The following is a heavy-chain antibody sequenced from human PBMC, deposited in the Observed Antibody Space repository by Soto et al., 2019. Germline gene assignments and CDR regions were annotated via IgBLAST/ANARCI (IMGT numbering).Heavy chain of an antibody. Sequence: GVSLRLSCAASGFTFSSYGMHWVRQAPGKGLEWVAVMSSDGSIKYYADSVKGRFTISRDNSKNTLYLQINSLRAEDTAVYYCAKERSSSWYYFDYWGQGTLVTVSS. CDR2: MSSDGSIK. V-gene: IGHV3-30*18. CDR1: GFTFSSYG. CDR3: AKERSSSWYYFDY. J-gene: IGHJ4*02. D-gene: IGHD6-13*01.